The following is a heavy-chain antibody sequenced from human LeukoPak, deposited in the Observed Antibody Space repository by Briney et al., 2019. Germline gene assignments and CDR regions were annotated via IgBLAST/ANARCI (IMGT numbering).Heavy chain of an antibody. CDR3: AGAHSSSPAEY. Sequence: PGGSLRLSCAASGFTFSLYSMNWVRQAPGKGLEWVSSISSSSYVYYADSIKGRFTISRDNAKNSLYLQMNSLRAVDTAVYYCAGAHSSSPAEYWGQGTLVTVSS. CDR2: ISSSSYV. J-gene: IGHJ4*02. V-gene: IGHV3-21*01. CDR1: GFTFSLYS. D-gene: IGHD6-6*01.